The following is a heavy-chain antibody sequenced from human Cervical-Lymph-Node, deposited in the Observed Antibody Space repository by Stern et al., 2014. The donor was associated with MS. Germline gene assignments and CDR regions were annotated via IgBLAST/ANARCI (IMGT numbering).Heavy chain of an antibody. V-gene: IGHV1-2*02. CDR2: NTPKTGSA. Sequence: QLVQSGAEVERPGASVKVSCKASGYTFTAYFLHWVRQAPGQGLEWTGSNTPKTGSATYAQKCQDRVTMTRDTSINTGYIELSILRSDYTAVYYCARDRVSYSDYWGQGTLVSVSS. CDR3: ARDRVSYSDY. CDR1: GYTFTAYF. J-gene: IGHJ4*02.